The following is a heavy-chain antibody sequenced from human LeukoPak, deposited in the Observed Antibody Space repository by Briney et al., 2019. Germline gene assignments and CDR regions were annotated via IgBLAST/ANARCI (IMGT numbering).Heavy chain of an antibody. Sequence: PGGSLRLSCAASGFTFSSYGMSWVRQAPGKGLEWVSAISGSGGSTYYADSVKGRFTISRDNSKNTLYLQMNSLRAEDTAVYYCAKVEGGETYYDILTGYYRHYYFDYWGQGTLVTAS. CDR3: AKVEGGETYYDILTGYYRHYYFDY. V-gene: IGHV3-23*01. D-gene: IGHD3-9*01. CDR1: GFTFSSYG. J-gene: IGHJ4*02. CDR2: ISGSGGST.